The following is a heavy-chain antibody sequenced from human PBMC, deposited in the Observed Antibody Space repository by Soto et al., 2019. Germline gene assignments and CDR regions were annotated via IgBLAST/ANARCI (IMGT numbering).Heavy chain of an antibody. J-gene: IGHJ4*01. Sequence: ESLKSSGEAFENSARTYWISWVRQKPGAGLEWMGRVDPNDSFATYSPSFEGHVSISVDKSTNIVYLQWRSLSASDTATYYCSRNQSASGDAYF. D-gene: IGHD6-25*01. CDR2: VDPNDSFA. CDR1: ENSARTYW. V-gene: IGHV5-10-1*01. CDR3: SRNQSASGDAYF.